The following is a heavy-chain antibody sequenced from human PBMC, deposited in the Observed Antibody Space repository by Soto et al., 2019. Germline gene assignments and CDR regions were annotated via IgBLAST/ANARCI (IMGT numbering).Heavy chain of an antibody. J-gene: IGHJ4*02. D-gene: IGHD6-6*01. CDR2: ISYDGSNK. Sequence: QVQLVESGGGVVQPGRSLRLSCAASGFTFSSYGMHWVRQAPGKGLEWVAVISYDGSNKYYADSVKGRFTISRDNSKNTLYLQMNSLRAEDTAVYYCAKDGPYSSSSALVLLGYWGQGTPVTVSS. CDR1: GFTFSSYG. V-gene: IGHV3-30*18. CDR3: AKDGPYSSSSALVLLGY.